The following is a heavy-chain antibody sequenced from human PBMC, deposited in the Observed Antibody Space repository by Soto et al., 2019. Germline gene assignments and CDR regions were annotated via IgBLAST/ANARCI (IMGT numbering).Heavy chain of an antibody. CDR3: ARSRHGSGSYTHFYYGLDV. Sequence: QVQLVESGGGVVQPGRSLRLSCAASGFTFISYAMHWVRQAPGKGLEWVAVISFDGSTEYYADSVKGRFTISRDNSNNTVYLQMNRLRSEDTAVYYCARSRHGSGSYTHFYYGLDVWGQGTTVTVSS. CDR2: ISFDGSTE. J-gene: IGHJ6*02. CDR1: GFTFISYA. V-gene: IGHV3-30-3*01. D-gene: IGHD3-10*01.